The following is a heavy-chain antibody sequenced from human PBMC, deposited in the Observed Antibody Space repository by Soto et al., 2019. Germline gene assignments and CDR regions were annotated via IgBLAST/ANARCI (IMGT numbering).Heavy chain of an antibody. Sequence: ASVKVSCKASGYTFTSDGISWVRQAPGQGLEWMGWISAYNGNTNYAQKLQGRVTMTTDTSTSTAYMELRSLRSDDTAVYYCATVVDTAMAPGPFDIWGQGTMVTVSS. V-gene: IGHV1-18*01. CDR2: ISAYNGNT. J-gene: IGHJ3*02. D-gene: IGHD5-18*01. CDR3: ATVVDTAMAPGPFDI. CDR1: GYTFTSDG.